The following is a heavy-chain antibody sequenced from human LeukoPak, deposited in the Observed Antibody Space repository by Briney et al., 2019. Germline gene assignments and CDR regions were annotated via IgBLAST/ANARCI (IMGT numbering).Heavy chain of an antibody. J-gene: IGHJ4*02. CDR1: GFTFSSYW. CDR3: ARDFPDHDYGDPFVDY. CDR2: ISSSSSYI. V-gene: IGHV3-21*01. D-gene: IGHD4-17*01. Sequence: GGSLRLPCAASGFTFSSYWMNWVCQAPGKRLEWVSSISSSSSYIYYADSVKGRFTISRDNAKNSLYLQMNSLRAEDTAVYYCARDFPDHDYGDPFVDYWGQGTLVTVSS.